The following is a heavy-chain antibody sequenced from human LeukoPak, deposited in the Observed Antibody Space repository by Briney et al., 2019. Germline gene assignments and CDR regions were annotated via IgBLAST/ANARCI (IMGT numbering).Heavy chain of an antibody. J-gene: IGHJ4*02. CDR3: ARGIAV. CDR2: INHSGST. Sequence: PSETLSLTCAVYGGSFSGYYWSWIRQPPGKGLEWIGEINHSGSTNYNPSLKSRVTITVDTFKNQFSLKMSSVTAADTAVYYCARGIAVWGQGTLVTVSS. V-gene: IGHV4-34*01. CDR1: GGSFSGYY. D-gene: IGHD6-19*01.